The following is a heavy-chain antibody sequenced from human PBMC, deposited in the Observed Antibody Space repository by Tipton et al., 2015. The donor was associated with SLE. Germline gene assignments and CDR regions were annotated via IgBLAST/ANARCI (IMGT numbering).Heavy chain of an antibody. CDR1: GGSMSSYC. D-gene: IGHD3-10*02. CDR2: IYYSGST. Sequence: TLSLTCTVSGGSMSSYCWSWIRQSPRKGLEWIGYIYYSGSTNYNPSLKSRVTISVDTSKNQFSLKLSSVTAADTAVYYCARGDYVRYHSGMYVWGQGTTVTVSS. J-gene: IGHJ6*02. V-gene: IGHV4-59*08. CDR3: ARGDYVRYHSGMYV.